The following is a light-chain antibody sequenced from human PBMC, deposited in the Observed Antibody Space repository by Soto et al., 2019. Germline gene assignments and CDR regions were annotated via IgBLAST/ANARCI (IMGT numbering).Light chain of an antibody. CDR1: QNINSW. J-gene: IGKJ2*01. V-gene: IGKV1-5*03. Sequence: DIQMTQSPSTLSASVGDRVTFTCRASQNINSWVAWYQQRPGKAPKLLIYKASTLKSGVPSRLRVSGSGTEFTLTISSLQPDDFATYYCQQCSSYYTFGQGIKVDIK. CDR2: KAS. CDR3: QQCSSYYT.